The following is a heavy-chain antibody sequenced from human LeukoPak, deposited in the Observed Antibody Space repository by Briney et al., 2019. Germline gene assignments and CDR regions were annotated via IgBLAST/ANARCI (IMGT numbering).Heavy chain of an antibody. J-gene: IGHJ4*02. CDR1: GSTVSSNY. Sequence: PGGSLRLSCAVSGSTVSSNYMSWVRQAPGRGLEWVAVISYDGSNKYYADSVKGRFTISRDNSKNTLYLQMNSLRAEDTAVYYCARDGAFGGVIVFDYWGQGTLVTVSS. CDR3: ARDGAFGGVIVFDY. D-gene: IGHD3-16*02. CDR2: ISYDGSNK. V-gene: IGHV3-30*03.